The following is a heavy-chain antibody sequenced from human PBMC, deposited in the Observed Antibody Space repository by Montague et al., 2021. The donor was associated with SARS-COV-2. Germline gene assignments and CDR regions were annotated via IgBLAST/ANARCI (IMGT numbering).Heavy chain of an antibody. Sequence: SETLSLTCAVYGGSFSGYYWTWIRQSPGKGLEWIAEINHSGATNYNFNPSLRSRVTSKSQFSLKLSSVTAADTGVYYCARWDPQTLTLIGLRGKSASDYWGQGTLVTVSS. CDR1: GGSFSGYY. V-gene: IGHV4-34*01. CDR3: ARWDPQTLTLIGLRGKSASDY. CDR2: INHSGAT. D-gene: IGHD4-23*01. J-gene: IGHJ4*02.